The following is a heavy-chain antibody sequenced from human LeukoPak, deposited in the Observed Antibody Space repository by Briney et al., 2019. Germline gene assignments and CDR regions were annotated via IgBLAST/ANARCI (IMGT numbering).Heavy chain of an antibody. CDR2: INWNNSST. Sequence: PGGSLRLSCAASGFIFDDYAMSWVRQAPGKGLEWVSGINWNNSSTGYADSVKGRFTISRDNAKNSLYLQMNSLRAEDTALYHCVCESWSWDGARPNDAFDIWGQGTMVTVSA. D-gene: IGHD1-26*01. J-gene: IGHJ3*02. V-gene: IGHV3-20*01. CDR1: GFIFDDYA. CDR3: VCESWSWDGARPNDAFDI.